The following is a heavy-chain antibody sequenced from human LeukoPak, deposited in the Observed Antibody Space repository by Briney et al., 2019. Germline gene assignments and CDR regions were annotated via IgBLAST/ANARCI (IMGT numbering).Heavy chain of an antibody. CDR2: IKQDGSEK. D-gene: IGHD3-3*01. Sequence: GGSLRLSCAASGFTFSSYWMSWVRQTPGKGLEWVANIKQDGSEKYYVDSVKGRFTISRDNAKNSLYLQMNSLRAEDTAVYYCARDIGYYDFWSGYYKDAFDIWGQGTMVTVSS. J-gene: IGHJ3*02. CDR1: GFTFSSYW. CDR3: ARDIGYYDFWSGYYKDAFDI. V-gene: IGHV3-7*03.